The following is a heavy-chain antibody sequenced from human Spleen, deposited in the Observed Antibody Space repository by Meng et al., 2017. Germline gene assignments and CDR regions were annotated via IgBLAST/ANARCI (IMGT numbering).Heavy chain of an antibody. CDR3: ATVRTTVVFDP. D-gene: IGHD4-11*01. Sequence: ASVKVSCKALGGIFSNYVIGWVRQAPGQGLEWMGRINPKSGDTHYAQKFQGRVTMTEDTSTDTAYMELSSLRSEDTAVYYCATVRTTVVFDPWGQGTLVTVSS. J-gene: IGHJ5*02. CDR2: INPKSGDT. V-gene: IGHV1-8*01. CDR1: GGIFSNYV.